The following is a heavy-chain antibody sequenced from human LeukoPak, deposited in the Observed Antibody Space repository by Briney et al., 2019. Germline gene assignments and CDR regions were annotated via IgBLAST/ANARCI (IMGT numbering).Heavy chain of an antibody. V-gene: IGHV4-38-2*01. CDR2: IYHTGRT. D-gene: IGHD5-12*01. J-gene: IGHJ4*02. CDR1: DYTISNPDL. Sequence: SETLSLTCAVSDYTISNPDLCCCIRHPPGKGLEIIGSIYHTGRTNYNPSINSRVTMSLDTSKNQFSLNLNSVTAADTAVYHCARVYSGSTWYYFDYWGQGILVTVSS. CDR3: ARVYSGSTWYYFDY.